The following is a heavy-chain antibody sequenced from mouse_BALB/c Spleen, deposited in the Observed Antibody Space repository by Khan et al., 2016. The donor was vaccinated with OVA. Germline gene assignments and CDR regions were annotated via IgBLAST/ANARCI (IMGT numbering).Heavy chain of an antibody. V-gene: IGHV3-8*02. CDR1: GDSITSGY. CDR2: MIYTGYT. CDR3: ARSTYRYAFAY. Sequence: EVQLQESGPSLVKPSQTLSLTCSVTGDSITSGYWSWIRKFPGNKLEYMGYMIYTGYTYYNPSLKSRIYITRHTSKNQYYLQLNSVTTDDTATYYCARSTYRYAFAYWGQGTLVTVSA. J-gene: IGHJ3*01. D-gene: IGHD2-14*01.